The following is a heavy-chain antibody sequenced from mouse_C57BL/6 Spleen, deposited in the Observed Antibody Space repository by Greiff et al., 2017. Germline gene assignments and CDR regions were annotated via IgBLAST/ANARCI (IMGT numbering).Heavy chain of an antibody. V-gene: IGHV1-82*01. CDR2: IYPGDGDT. CDR3: ARDDYGLFAY. J-gene: IGHJ3*01. CDR1: GYTFTSYW. Sequence: QVQLKQPGAELVMPGASVKLSCKASGYTFTSYWMNWVKQRPGKGLEWIGRIYPGDGDTNYNGKFKGKATLTADKSSSTAYMQLSSLTSEDSAVYFCARDDYGLFAYWGQGTLVTVSA. D-gene: IGHD2-4*01.